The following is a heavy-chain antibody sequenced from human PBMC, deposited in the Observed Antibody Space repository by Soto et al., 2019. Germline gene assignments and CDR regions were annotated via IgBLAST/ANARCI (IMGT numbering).Heavy chain of an antibody. CDR3: AKDLALVATI. J-gene: IGHJ4*02. Sequence: PGGSLRLSCAASGFTFSNSAMSWVRQAPGKGLEWVSGMSGSGRSENYADSVKGRFTISRDNSRSMLYLQMNSLRAEDTALYYCAKDLALVATIGGQGTLVTVSS. CDR2: MSGSGRSE. CDR1: GFTFSNSA. V-gene: IGHV3-23*01. D-gene: IGHD3-3*02.